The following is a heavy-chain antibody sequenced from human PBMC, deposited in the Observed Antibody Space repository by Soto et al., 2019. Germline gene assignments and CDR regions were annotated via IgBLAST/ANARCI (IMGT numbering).Heavy chain of an antibody. CDR1: GFTFSNYA. CDR2: ISGSGGST. Sequence: GGSLRLSCAASGFTFSNYAVTWVRQAPGKGLEWVSTISGSGGSTYYADSVKGRFTISRDNSKNTLYLQMNSLRAEDTAVYYCAEVDSLGFCCGGSCPYPVNYYYGMDVWGQGTTVTVSS. CDR3: AEVDSLGFCCGGSCPYPVNYYYGMDV. D-gene: IGHD2-15*01. J-gene: IGHJ6*02. V-gene: IGHV3-23*01.